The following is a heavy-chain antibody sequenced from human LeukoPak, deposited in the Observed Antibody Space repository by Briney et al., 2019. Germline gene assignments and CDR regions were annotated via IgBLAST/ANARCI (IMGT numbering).Heavy chain of an antibody. CDR2: IIPIFGTA. D-gene: IGHD6-6*01. J-gene: IGHJ4*02. CDR1: GGTFSSYA. CDR3: ARGLGMASSSPDY. Sequence: ASVKVSCKASGGTFSSYAISWVRQAPGQGLEWMGGIIPIFGTANYAQKFQGRATITTDESTSTAYMELSSLRSEDTAVYYCARGLGMASSSPDYWGQGTLVTVSS. V-gene: IGHV1-69*05.